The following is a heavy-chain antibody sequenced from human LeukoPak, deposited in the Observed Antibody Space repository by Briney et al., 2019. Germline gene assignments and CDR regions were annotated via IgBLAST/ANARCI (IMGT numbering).Heavy chain of an antibody. CDR1: GFTFSSYI. V-gene: IGHV3-48*01. Sequence: GGSLRLSCAASGFTFSSYIMKWVRQAPGKGLEWVSYISPASDTIHYADSMRGRFTISRDNVKNSLYLQMDSLRAEDTAVYYCARDVYYGSGTFGYWGQGTLVTVSS. J-gene: IGHJ4*02. D-gene: IGHD3-10*01. CDR2: ISPASDTI. CDR3: ARDVYYGSGTFGY.